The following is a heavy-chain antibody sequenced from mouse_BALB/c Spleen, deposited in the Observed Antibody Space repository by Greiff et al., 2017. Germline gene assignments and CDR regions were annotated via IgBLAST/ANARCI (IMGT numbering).Heavy chain of an antibody. Sequence: DVMLVESGGGLVQPGGSRKLSCAASGFTFSSFGMHWVRQAPEKGLEWVAYISSGSSTIYYADTVKGRFTISRDNPKNTLFLQMTSLRSEDTAMYYCARDLTGSWFAYWGQGTLVTVSA. CDR1: GFTFSSFG. D-gene: IGHD2-13*01. V-gene: IGHV5-17*02. CDR2: ISSGSSTI. J-gene: IGHJ3*01. CDR3: ARDLTGSWFAY.